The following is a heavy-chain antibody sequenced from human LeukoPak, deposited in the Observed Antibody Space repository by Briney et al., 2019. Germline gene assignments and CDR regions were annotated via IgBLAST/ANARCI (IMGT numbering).Heavy chain of an antibody. J-gene: IGHJ6*02. V-gene: IGHV3-13*01. CDR1: GFTFSSYD. D-gene: IGHD2-2*01. Sequence: GGSLRLSCAASGFTFSSYDMHRVRQATGKGLEWVSAIGTAGDTYYPGSVKGRFTISRENAKNSLYLQMNSLRAGDTAVYYCARALRKMYQLLSSSYYYYYGMDVWGQGTTVTVSS. CDR3: ARALRKMYQLLSSSYYYYYGMDV. CDR2: IGTAGDT.